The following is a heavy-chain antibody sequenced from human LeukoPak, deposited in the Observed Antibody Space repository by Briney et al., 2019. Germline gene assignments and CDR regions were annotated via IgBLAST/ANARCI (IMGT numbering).Heavy chain of an antibody. Sequence: SETLSLTCTVSGGSISSYYWSWIRQPPGKGLEWIGFIYYSGSTHYNPSLKSRVTISVDTSKNQFSLKLSSVTAADTAVYYCARDYYGSGSYLNWFDPWGQGTLVTVSS. CDR1: GGSISSYY. D-gene: IGHD3-10*01. CDR2: IYYSGST. CDR3: ARDYYGSGSYLNWFDP. V-gene: IGHV4-59*01. J-gene: IGHJ5*02.